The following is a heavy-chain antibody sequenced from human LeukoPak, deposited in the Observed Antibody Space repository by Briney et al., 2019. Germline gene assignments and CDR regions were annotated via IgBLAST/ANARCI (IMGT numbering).Heavy chain of an antibody. CDR1: GFSFSNYW. J-gene: IGHJ4*02. D-gene: IGHD3/OR15-3a*01. CDR3: ARGDDFSGDY. V-gene: IGHV3-7*04. CDR2: IHPEGNEK. Sequence: PGGSLRLSCAASGFSFSNYWMSWVRQAPGKGLEWVANIHPEGNEKYHVDSVKGRFTISRDNAKNLLHLQMGRLRVEDTAVYSCARGDDFSGDYWGQGTLVTVSS.